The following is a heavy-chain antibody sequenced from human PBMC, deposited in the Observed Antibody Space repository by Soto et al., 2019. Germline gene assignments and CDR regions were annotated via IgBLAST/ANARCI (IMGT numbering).Heavy chain of an antibody. J-gene: IGHJ4*02. D-gene: IGHD6-19*01. CDR3: ARAHITGWHYFDT. CDR2: LSFDGARD. Sequence: QVQLLESGGGVVQPGTSLRLSCEASGFNFDAYAMHWARRAPGAGLEWVATLSFDGARDRYADSVKGRFTISRDNSKYTLYLQLNSVTDNDTAVYYCARAHITGWHYFDTWGPGTLVTVSS. CDR1: GFNFDAYA. V-gene: IGHV3-33*01.